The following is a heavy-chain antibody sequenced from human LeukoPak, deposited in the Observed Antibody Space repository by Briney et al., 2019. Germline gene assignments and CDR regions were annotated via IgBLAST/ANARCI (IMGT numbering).Heavy chain of an antibody. CDR2: IYSGGST. V-gene: IGHV3-66*01. CDR1: GFTVSSNY. D-gene: IGHD6-13*01. Sequence: QPGGSLRLSCAASGFTVSSNYMSWVRPAPGKGLEWVSVIYSGGSTYYADSVKGRFTISRDNSKNTLYLQMNSLRAEDTAVYYCARDTAAPSSWYLWGFDPWGQGTLVTVSS. CDR3: ARDTAAPSSWYLWGFDP. J-gene: IGHJ5*02.